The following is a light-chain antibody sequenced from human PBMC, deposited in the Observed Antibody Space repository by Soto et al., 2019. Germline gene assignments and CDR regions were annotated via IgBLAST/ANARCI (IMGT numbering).Light chain of an antibody. CDR3: QHRSTWPRT. CDR2: DAS. J-gene: IGKJ4*01. Sequence: EIVLTQSPGTLSLSPGERATLSCRASQSVTSSLVWYQQKPGQAPRLLIYDASDRSTGIPARFSGSGSGTDFTLTIRSLEPEDSAVYYCQHRSTWPRTFGGGNKVEI. CDR1: QSVTSS. V-gene: IGKV3-11*01.